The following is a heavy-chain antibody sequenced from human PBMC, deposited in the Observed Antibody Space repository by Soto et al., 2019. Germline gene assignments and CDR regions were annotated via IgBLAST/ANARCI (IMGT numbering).Heavy chain of an antibody. J-gene: IGHJ5*02. CDR3: ARGSGIRFAP. Sequence: PSETLSLTCTVSGGSISNFYWSWIRQSPEKGLEWIGYVYYNGNTNYNPSLKSRLTISVDTSKNQFSLKLNSVTAADTAVYYCARGSGIRFAPSGRGALVTVSS. V-gene: IGHV4-59*12. CDR1: GGSISNFY. CDR2: VYYNGNT.